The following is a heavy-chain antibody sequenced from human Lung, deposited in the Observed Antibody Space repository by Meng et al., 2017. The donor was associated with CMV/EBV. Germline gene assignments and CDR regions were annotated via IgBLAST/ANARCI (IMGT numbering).Heavy chain of an antibody. CDR1: RFTFSSYE. J-gene: IGHJ6*02. Sequence: GGSLRLSCEASRFTFSSYEMNWVRQAPGKGLEWVSYISSSGSTIFYADSVKGRFTISRDNAKNSLYLQMNSLRDDDTAVYYCARGGECTSTSCSSSLGEWESYYYYHGMDVWGQRTTVTVSS. CDR2: ISSSGSTI. V-gene: IGHV3-48*03. D-gene: IGHD2-2*03. CDR3: ARGGECTSTSCSSSLGEWESYYYYHGMDV.